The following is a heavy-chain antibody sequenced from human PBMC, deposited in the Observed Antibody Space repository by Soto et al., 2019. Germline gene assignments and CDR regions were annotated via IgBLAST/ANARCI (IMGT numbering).Heavy chain of an antibody. V-gene: IGHV1-46*01. Sequence: ASVKVSCKASGYTFTSYYMHWVRQAPGQGLEWMGIINPSGGSTSYAQKFQGRVTMTRDTSTSTVYMELSSLRSEDTAVYYCARDVGYCSSTSCSLGKDPRTSYGMDVWGQGTTVTVSS. CDR2: INPSGGST. J-gene: IGHJ6*02. D-gene: IGHD2-2*01. CDR1: GYTFTSYY. CDR3: ARDVGYCSSTSCSLGKDPRTSYGMDV.